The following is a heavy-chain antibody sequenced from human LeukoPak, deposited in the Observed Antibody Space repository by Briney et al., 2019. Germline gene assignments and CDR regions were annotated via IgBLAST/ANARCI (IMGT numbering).Heavy chain of an antibody. CDR1: GFSFISYG. J-gene: IGHJ4*02. D-gene: IGHD4-17*01. Sequence: GGSLGLSCAASGFSFISYGMHWVRQAPGKGLEWVGVISDDGRRKDYADSVKGRFTISRDNSKDTLYLQMNSLRAEDTAVYYCAKRPSDYGDYVNYWGQGTLVTVSS. CDR3: AKRPSDYGDYVNY. V-gene: IGHV3-30*18. CDR2: ISDDGRRK.